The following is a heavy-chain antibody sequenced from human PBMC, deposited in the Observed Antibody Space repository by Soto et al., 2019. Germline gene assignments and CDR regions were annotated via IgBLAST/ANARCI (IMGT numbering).Heavy chain of an antibody. CDR2: IYFSGST. CDR3: ARGRGVVRGIVRWFLFDY. J-gene: IGHJ4*02. V-gene: IGHV4-31*03. Sequence: QVQLQESGPGLVKPSQTLSLTCTVSGGSISSGGYYWSWIRQHPGKGLEWIGNIYFSGSTYYNPSLKSRVTIAVDTSKIHFFLTLSSVTAADTAVYYCARGRGVVRGIVRWFLFDYWGQGTLVTVSS. CDR1: GGSISSGGYY. D-gene: IGHD3-3*01.